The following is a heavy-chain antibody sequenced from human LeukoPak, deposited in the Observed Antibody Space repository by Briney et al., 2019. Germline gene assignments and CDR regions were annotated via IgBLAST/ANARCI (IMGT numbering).Heavy chain of an antibody. J-gene: IGHJ4*02. D-gene: IGHD3-10*01. CDR3: AKEDYYGSGSYDY. V-gene: IGHV3-7*01. CDR1: GFTFSSFW. CDR2: IKQDGSEK. Sequence: GGSLRLSCAASGFTFSSFWMSWVRQAPGKGLEWVANIKQDGSEKYYVDSVKGRFTISRDNAKNSLYLQMNSLRAEDTAVYYCAKEDYYGSGSYDYWGQGTLVTVSS.